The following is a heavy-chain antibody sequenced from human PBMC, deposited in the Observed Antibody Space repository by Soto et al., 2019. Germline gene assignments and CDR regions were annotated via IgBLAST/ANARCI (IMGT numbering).Heavy chain of an antibody. V-gene: IGHV1-69*01. Sequence: QVPLVQSGAEVKKPGSSVKVSCKASGGTFSSYAISWVRQAPGQGLEWMGGIIPIFGTANYAQKFQGRVTITAEESTSTAYMELSSLRSEHTAVYYCARDLYGDGYTLAFDIWGQGTMVTVSS. J-gene: IGHJ3*02. CDR1: GGTFSSYA. D-gene: IGHD5-12*01. CDR2: IIPIFGTA. CDR3: ARDLYGDGYTLAFDI.